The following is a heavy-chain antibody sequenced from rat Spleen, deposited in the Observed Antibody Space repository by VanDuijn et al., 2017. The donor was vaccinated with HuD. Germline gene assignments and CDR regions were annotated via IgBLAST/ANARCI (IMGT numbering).Heavy chain of an antibody. J-gene: IGHJ2*01. CDR1: GFTFNNYW. CDR2: INFDGSGT. Sequence: EVQLVESGGGLVQPGRSLKLSCVASGFTFNNYWMTWIRQAPGKGLEWVASINFDGSGTYYRDSVKGRFTISRDNAKSSLYLQMDSLRSEDTATYYCTRAAYNSGYPRDYWGQGVMVTVSS. V-gene: IGHV5-31*01. D-gene: IGHD4-3*01. CDR3: TRAAYNSGYPRDY.